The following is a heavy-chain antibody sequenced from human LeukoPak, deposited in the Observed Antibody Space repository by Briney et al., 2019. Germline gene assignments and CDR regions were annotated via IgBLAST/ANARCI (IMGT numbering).Heavy chain of an antibody. CDR1: GFTFSSYA. V-gene: IGHV3-23*01. J-gene: IGHJ4*02. D-gene: IGHD5-12*01. CDR3: AKCTRYGGYAGSDYFDY. CDR2: ISGSGGST. Sequence: GGSLRLSCAASGFTFSSYAMSWVRQAPGQGLEWVSAISGSGGSTYYADSVKGRFTISRDNSKNTLYLQMNSLRAEDTAVYYCAKCTRYGGYAGSDYFDYWGQRTLVTVSS.